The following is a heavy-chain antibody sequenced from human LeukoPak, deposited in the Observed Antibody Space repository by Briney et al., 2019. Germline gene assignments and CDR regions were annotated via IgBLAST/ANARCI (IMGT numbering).Heavy chain of an antibody. CDR3: AREAEALDY. CDR2: ISYDGSDK. CDR1: GFTFSSYA. Sequence: AGGSLRLSCAASGFTFSSYAMHWVRQAPGKGLGWVTVISYDGSDKYYADSVKGRFTISRDNSKNTLYLQLNSLRVEDTAVYYCAREAEALDYWGQGTLVTVSS. V-gene: IGHV3-30-3*01. J-gene: IGHJ4*02.